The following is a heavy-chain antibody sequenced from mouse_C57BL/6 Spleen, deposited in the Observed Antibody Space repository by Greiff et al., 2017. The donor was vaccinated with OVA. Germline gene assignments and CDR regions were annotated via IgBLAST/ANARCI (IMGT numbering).Heavy chain of an antibody. D-gene: IGHD4-1*01. CDR1: GFTFSSYA. V-gene: IGHV5-4*01. J-gene: IGHJ3*01. CDR3: ARDLGRCAY. Sequence: EVKLMESGGGLVKPGGSLKLSCAASGFTFSSYAMSWVRQTPEKRLEWVATISDGGSYTYYPDNVKGRFTISRDNAKNNLYLQISHLKSEDTAMYYCARDLGRCAYWGQGTLVTVSA. CDR2: ISDGGSYT.